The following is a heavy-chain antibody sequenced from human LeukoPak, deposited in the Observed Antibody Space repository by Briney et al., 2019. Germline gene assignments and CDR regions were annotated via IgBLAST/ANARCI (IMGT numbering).Heavy chain of an antibody. Sequence: GASVTVSCTASGGTFSSYAISWVRQAPGQGLEWMGGIIPIFGTANYAQKFQGRVTITTDESTSTAYMELSSLRSEDTAVYYCARDKVPARYYYYMDVWGKGTTVTVSS. D-gene: IGHD2-2*01. J-gene: IGHJ6*03. CDR1: GGTFSSYA. CDR3: ARDKVPARYYYYMDV. V-gene: IGHV1-69*05. CDR2: IIPIFGTA.